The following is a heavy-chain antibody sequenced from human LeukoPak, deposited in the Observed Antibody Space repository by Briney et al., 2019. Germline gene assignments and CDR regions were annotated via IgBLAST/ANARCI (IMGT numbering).Heavy chain of an antibody. CDR3: ARSPNSGYDPFDY. CDR2: IYYSGST. V-gene: IGHV4-39*01. D-gene: IGHD5-12*01. CDR1: GGSISSSSYY. Sequence: SETLSLTCTVSGGSISSSSYYWGWIRQPPGKGLEWIGSIYYSGSTYYNPSLKSRVTISVDRSKNQFSLKLSSVTAADTAVYYCARSPNSGYDPFDYWGQGTLVIVSS. J-gene: IGHJ4*02.